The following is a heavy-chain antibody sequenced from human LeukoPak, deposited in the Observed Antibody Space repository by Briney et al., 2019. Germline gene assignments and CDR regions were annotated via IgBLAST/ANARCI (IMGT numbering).Heavy chain of an antibody. V-gene: IGHV1-18*04. CDR3: ARLHYYGSGSYEYYGMDV. Sequence: ASVKVSCKASGYTFTSYGISWVRQAPGQGLEWMGWISAYNGNTNYAQKLQGRVTMTTDTSTSTAYMELRSLRSDDTAMYYCARLHYYGSGSYEYYGMDVWGKGTTVTVSS. D-gene: IGHD3-10*01. CDR1: GYTFTSYG. J-gene: IGHJ6*04. CDR2: ISAYNGNT.